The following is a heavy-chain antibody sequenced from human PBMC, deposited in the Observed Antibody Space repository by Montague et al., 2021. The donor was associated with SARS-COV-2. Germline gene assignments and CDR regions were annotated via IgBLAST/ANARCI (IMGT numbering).Heavy chain of an antibody. D-gene: IGHD3-22*01. CDR3: ATELPGYYDDSGYYSAFDH. CDR2: IKQDGSQK. V-gene: IGHV3-7*05. CDR1: GFTFSAFW. Sequence: SLRLSCAASGFTFSAFWMTWVRQAPGKGLEWVANIKQDGSQKYYLESVKGRITISRDNAQNSLHLQMNSLRLEDTAVYYCATELPGYYDDSGYYSAFDHWGQGTLVSVSS. J-gene: IGHJ4*02.